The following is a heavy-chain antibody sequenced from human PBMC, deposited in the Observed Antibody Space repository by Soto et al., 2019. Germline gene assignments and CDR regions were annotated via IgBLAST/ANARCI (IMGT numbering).Heavy chain of an antibody. J-gene: IGHJ4*02. CDR2: ISGSGDST. CDR1: GFTFSSYV. CDR3: AKGGCSSTSCYADFDV. V-gene: IGHV3-23*01. D-gene: IGHD2-2*01. Sequence: PGGSLRLSCAASGFTFSSYVMSWVRQAPGKGLEWVSAISGSGDSTYYADSVKGRFSISRDSSKNTLFLQMNSLRAEDTAVYYCAKGGCSSTSCYADFDVWGQGTRVTVSS.